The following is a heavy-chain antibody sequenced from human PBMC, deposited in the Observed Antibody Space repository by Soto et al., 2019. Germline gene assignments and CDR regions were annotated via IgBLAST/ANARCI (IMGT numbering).Heavy chain of an antibody. CDR2: INPNSGGT. V-gene: IGHV1-2*04. CDR1: GYTFTGYY. CDR3: ARGSKKLDLIDDY. Sequence: ASVKVSCKASGYTFTGYYMHWVRQAPGQGLEWMGWINPNSGGTNYAQKFQGWVTMTRDTSISTAYMELSRLRSDDTAVYYCARGSKKLDLIDDYWGQGTLVTVSS. D-gene: IGHD1-1*01. J-gene: IGHJ4*02.